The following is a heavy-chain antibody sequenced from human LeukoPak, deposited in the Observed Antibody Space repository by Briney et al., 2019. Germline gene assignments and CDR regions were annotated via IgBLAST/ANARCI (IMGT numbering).Heavy chain of an antibody. CDR3: VRHRRAGYCSSTSCYGRGNAFDI. V-gene: IGHV4-34*01. CDR1: GGSFSGYY. D-gene: IGHD2-2*01. CDR2: INHSGST. J-gene: IGHJ3*02. Sequence: SETLSLTCAVYGGSFSGYYWSWIRQPPGKGLEWIGEINHSGSTNYNPSLKSRVTISVDTSKNQFSLKLSSVTAADTAVYYRVRHRRAGYCSSTSCYGRGNAFDIWGQGTMVTVSS.